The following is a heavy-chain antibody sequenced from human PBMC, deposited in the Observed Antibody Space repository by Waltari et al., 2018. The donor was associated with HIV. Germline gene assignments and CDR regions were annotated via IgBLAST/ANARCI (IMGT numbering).Heavy chain of an antibody. D-gene: IGHD2-2*02. CDR3: ASPSIRAGMDV. J-gene: IGHJ6*02. CDR2: IKQDGSEK. CDR1: GFPFSHFW. V-gene: IGHV3-7*01. Sequence: EVQLVESGGGLVQPGGYLRLSCAASGFPFSHFWMSWVRQAPGKGLEWLANIKQDGSEKYYVDSVKGRFTISRDNAKNSLYLQMNSLRAEDTAVYYCASPSIRAGMDVWGQGTTVTVSS.